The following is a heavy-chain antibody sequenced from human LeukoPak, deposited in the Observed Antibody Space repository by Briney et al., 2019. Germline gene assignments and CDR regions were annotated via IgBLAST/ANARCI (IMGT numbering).Heavy chain of an antibody. V-gene: IGHV4-59*08. CDR3: ARLGSVAMPFDY. CDR1: GVSMNNYY. J-gene: IGHJ4*02. D-gene: IGHD2-2*01. CDR2: SYYSGST. Sequence: SETLSLTCTVSGVSMNNYYWNWLRQPPGKGLEWIGYSYYSGSTNYNPSLKSRVNISVDTSNHQFSLNLSSVTAADTAVYYCARLGSVAMPFDYWGQGTLVTVAS.